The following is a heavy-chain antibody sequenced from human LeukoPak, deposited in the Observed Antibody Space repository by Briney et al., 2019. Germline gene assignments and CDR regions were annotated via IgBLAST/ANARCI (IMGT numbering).Heavy chain of an antibody. CDR3: ARDRIGWHDY. J-gene: IGHJ4*02. CDR2: INSDGSST. V-gene: IGHV3-74*01. Sequence: GGSLRLSCAASGFTFSSYWMHWVRQAPGKGLVWVSCINSDGSSTSYADSVKGRFTISRDNAKNTLYLQMNSLRAEDTAVYYCARDRIGWHDYWGQGTLVTVSS. CDR1: GFTFSSYW. D-gene: IGHD6-19*01.